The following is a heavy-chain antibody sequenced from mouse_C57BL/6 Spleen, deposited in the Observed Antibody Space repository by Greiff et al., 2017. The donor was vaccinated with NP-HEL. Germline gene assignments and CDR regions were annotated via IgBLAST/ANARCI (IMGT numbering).Heavy chain of an antibody. V-gene: IGHV5-9-1*02. J-gene: IGHJ3*01. D-gene: IGHD1-1*01. CDR3: TRCYYGSREPAWFAY. Sequence: EVMLVESGEGLVKPGGSLKLSCAASGFTFSSYAMSWVRQTPEKRLEWVAYISSGGDYIYYADTVKGRFTISRDNARNTLYLQMSSLKSEDTAMYYCTRCYYGSREPAWFAYWGQVTLVTVSA. CDR2: ISSGGDYI. CDR1: GFTFSSYA.